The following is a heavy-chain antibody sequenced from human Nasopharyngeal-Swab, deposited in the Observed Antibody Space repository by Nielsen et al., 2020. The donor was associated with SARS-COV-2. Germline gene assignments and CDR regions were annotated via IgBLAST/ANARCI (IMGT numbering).Heavy chain of an antibody. CDR3: ARGGRIAAAGVLLPVYYYYYMDV. J-gene: IGHJ6*03. D-gene: IGHD6-13*01. CDR2: IGTAGDT. CDR1: GFTFSSYD. Sequence: GESLKISCAASGFTFSSYDMHWVRQATGKGLEWVSAIGTAGDTYYPGSVKGRFTISRENAKNSLYLQMNSLRAEDTAVYYCARGGRIAAAGVLLPVYYYYYMDVWGKGTTVTVSS. V-gene: IGHV3-13*01.